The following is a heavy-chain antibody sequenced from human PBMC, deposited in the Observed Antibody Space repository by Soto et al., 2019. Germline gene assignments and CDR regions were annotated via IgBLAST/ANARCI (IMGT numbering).Heavy chain of an antibody. CDR2: ISDDGSNK. CDR1: GLTFSSYG. J-gene: IGHJ4*02. V-gene: IGHV3-30*18. CDR3: AKDSINLRNYFDY. D-gene: IGHD5-12*01. Sequence: GGSLRLSCAASGLTFSSYGMHWVRQAPGKGLEWVAVISDDGSNKYYADSVKGRFTISRDNSKNTLYLQMNSLRAEDTAVYYCAKDSINLRNYFDYWGQGTLVTVSS.